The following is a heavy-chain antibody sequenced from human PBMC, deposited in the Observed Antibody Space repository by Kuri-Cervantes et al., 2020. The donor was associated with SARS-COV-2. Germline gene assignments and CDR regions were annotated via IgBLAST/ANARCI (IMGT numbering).Heavy chain of an antibody. V-gene: IGHV4-59*01. CDR3: ARDGGSSWDFDY. CDR2: IYYSGST. D-gene: IGHD6-13*01. CDR1: GGSISSYY. J-gene: IGHJ4*02. Sequence: GSLRLSCTVSGGSISSYYWSWIRQPPGKGLEWIGYIYYSGSTNYNPSLKSRVTISVDTSKNQFSLELSSVTAADTAVYYCARDGGSSWDFDYWGQGTLVTVSS.